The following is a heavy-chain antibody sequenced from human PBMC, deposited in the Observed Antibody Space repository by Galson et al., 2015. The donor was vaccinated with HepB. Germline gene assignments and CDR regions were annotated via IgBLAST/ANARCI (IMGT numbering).Heavy chain of an antibody. D-gene: IGHD6-6*01. Sequence: SVKVSCKASGYTFTGYYMHWVRQAPGQGLEWMGWINPNSGGTNYAQKFQGRVTMTRDTSISTAYMELSRLRSYDTAVYYCARDHPSSSAGFDYWGQGTLVSVAS. CDR2: INPNSGGT. CDR3: ARDHPSSSAGFDY. V-gene: IGHV1-2*02. J-gene: IGHJ4*02. CDR1: GYTFTGYY.